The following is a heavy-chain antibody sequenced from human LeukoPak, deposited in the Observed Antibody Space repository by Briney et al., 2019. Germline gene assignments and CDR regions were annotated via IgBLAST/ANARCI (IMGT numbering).Heavy chain of an antibody. CDR2: IYTSGST. V-gene: IGHV4-61*02. D-gene: IGHD3-10*01. J-gene: IGHJ4*02. CDR3: ARDSGPNIDY. Sequence: KPSQTLSLTCTVSGGSISSGSYYWSWIRQPAGKGLEWIGRIYTSGSTNYNPSLKSRVTISVDTSKNQFSLKRSSVTAADTAFYYCARDSGPNIDYWGQGILVTVSS. CDR1: GGSISSGSYY.